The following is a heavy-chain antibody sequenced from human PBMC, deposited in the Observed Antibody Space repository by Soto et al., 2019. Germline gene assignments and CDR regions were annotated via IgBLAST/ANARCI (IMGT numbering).Heavy chain of an antibody. CDR2: LKSRGSGGSA. Sequence: EVQLVESGGGLVEPGGSLRLSCAGSGLSFSLAWLNWVRQAPGKGLEWVARLKSRGSGGSADYAAAVKGRFTISRDDSKETLYLHMDNLKIEDTADYYCVWFGEGYNCFGLDVWGQGYTVNV. CDR3: VWFGEGYNCFGLDV. CDR1: GLSFSLAW. V-gene: IGHV3-15*07. J-gene: IGHJ6*02. D-gene: IGHD3-10*01.